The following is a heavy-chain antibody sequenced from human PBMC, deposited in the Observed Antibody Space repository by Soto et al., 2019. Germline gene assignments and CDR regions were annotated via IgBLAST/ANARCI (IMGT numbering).Heavy chain of an antibody. CDR3: ARIRMEPYYYYGMDV. V-gene: IGHV1-18*01. Sequence: GASVKVSCKASGYTFTSYGISWVRQAPGQGLEWMGWISAYSGNTNYAQKLQGRVTMTTDTSTSTAYMELRSLRSDDTAVYYCARIRMEPYYYYGMDVWGQGTTVTVSS. CDR1: GYTFTSYG. CDR2: ISAYSGNT. J-gene: IGHJ6*02. D-gene: IGHD1-26*01.